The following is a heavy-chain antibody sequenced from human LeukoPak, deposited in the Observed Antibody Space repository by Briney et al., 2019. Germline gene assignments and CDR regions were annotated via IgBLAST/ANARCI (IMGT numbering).Heavy chain of an antibody. CDR2: ISGSGGST. J-gene: IGHJ4*02. Sequence: PGGSLRLSCAASGFTFSNYAMSWVRQAPGKGLEWVSGISGSGGSTYYADSVKGRFTISRDNSKNTLYLQMNSLRAEDTAVFYCAKGQVWLRGYCDYWGQGTLVTVSS. CDR1: GFTFSNYA. CDR3: AKGQVWLRGYCDY. V-gene: IGHV3-23*01. D-gene: IGHD5-18*01.